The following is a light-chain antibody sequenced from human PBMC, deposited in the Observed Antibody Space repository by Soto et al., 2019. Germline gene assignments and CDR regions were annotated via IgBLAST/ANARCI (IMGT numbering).Light chain of an antibody. CDR3: QQCDDFIT. V-gene: IGKV1-33*01. CDR1: QDIKNY. CDR2: EAS. Sequence: DIQMTQSPSSLSASVGDRVTITCQASQDIKNYLNWYQQKPGKAPKLLIYEASNLETGVPSRFSRSGSGRRFTFTMSSLQPEDIATYYCQQCDDFITFGGGTRIEIK. J-gene: IGKJ4*01.